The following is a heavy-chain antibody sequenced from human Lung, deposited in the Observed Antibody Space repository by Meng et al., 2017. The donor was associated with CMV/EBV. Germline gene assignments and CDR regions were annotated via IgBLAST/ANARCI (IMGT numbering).Heavy chain of an antibody. V-gene: IGHV4-39*07. CDR3: ARGVIASNYYYYGMDV. Sequence: SXTLSLTCTVSGGSISSSSYYWGWIRQPPGKGLEWIGSIYYSGSTYYNPSLKSRVTISVDTSKNQFSLKLSSVTAADTAVYYCARGVIASNYYYYGMDVWGQGTTVTVSS. CDR2: IYYSGST. D-gene: IGHD2/OR15-2a*01. J-gene: IGHJ6*02. CDR1: GGSISSSSYY.